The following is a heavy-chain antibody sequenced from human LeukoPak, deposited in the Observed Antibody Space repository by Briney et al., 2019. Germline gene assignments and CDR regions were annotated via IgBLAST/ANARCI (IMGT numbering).Heavy chain of an antibody. CDR3: AREGPRGNSQFDY. J-gene: IGHJ4*02. D-gene: IGHD2/OR15-2a*01. CDR1: GFTFSSYG. V-gene: IGHV3-33*01. CDR2: IWYDGSNK. Sequence: GGSLRLSCVASGFTFSSYGMHWVRQAPGKGLEWVALIWYDGSNKYYADSVKGRLTISRDNPKNTLYLQMNSLRAEDTAVYYCAREGPRGNSQFDYWGQGTLVTVSS.